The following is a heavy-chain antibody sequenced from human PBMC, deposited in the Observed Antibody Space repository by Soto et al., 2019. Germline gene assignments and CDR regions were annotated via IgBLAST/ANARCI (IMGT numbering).Heavy chain of an antibody. D-gene: IGHD2-2*03. Sequence: VGSLRLSCESSGLTFSNYAMNWVRQSPVKGLEWVSAISGSGASTYYADSGKGRFTISRDNSKNTLYLQMSSVSAEDTAVYYFARDLGPQGSGGYCYYYGMDGWGQGTTVTVTS. CDR1: GLTFSNYA. CDR2: ISGSGAST. J-gene: IGHJ6*02. V-gene: IGHV3-23*01. CDR3: ARDLGPQGSGGYCYYYGMDG.